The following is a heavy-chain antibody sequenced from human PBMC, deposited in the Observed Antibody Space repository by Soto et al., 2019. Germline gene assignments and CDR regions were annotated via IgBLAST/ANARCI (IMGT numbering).Heavy chain of an antibody. CDR3: ARDLYDFWSGHYYGMDV. V-gene: IGHV1-18*01. D-gene: IGHD3-3*01. J-gene: IGHJ6*02. Sequence: ASVKVSCKASGYTFTSYGISWVRQAPGQGLEWMGWISAYNGNTNYAQKLQGRVTMTTDTSTSTAYMELRSLRSDDTAVYYCARDLYDFWSGHYYGMDVWGQGNTVPVSS. CDR2: ISAYNGNT. CDR1: GYTFTSYG.